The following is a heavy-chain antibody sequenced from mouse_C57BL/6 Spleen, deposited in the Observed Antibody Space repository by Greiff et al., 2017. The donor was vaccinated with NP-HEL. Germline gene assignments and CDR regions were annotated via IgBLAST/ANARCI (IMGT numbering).Heavy chain of an antibody. D-gene: IGHD3-2*02. CDR1: GYSFTGYY. CDR2: INPSTGGT. V-gene: IGHV1-42*01. CDR3: ARGSSGYVYFDY. J-gene: IGHJ2*01. Sequence: EVQRVESGPELVKPGASVKISCKASGYSFTGYYMNWVKQSPEKSLEWIGEINPSTGGTTYNQKFKAKATLTVDKSSSTAYMQLKSLTSEDSAVYYCARGSSGYVYFDYWGQGTTLTVSS.